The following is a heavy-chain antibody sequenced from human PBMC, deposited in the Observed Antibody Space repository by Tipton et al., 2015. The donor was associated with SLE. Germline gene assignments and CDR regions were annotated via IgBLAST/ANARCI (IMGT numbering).Heavy chain of an antibody. CDR3: ARVHPYFFGMDV. J-gene: IGHJ6*02. CDR2: ILYDGSTE. Sequence: SGFTFSTYGMHWVRQAPGKGLEWVGLILYDGSTEYYADSVKGRFTISRESAKNSLDLQMNNLRAGDTAVYYCARVHPYFFGMDVWGRGTTVTVSS. CDR1: GFTFSTYG. V-gene: IGHV3-33*01.